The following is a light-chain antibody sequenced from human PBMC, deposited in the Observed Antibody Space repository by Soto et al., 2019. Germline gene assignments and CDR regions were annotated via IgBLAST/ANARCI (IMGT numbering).Light chain of an antibody. J-gene: IGLJ1*01. V-gene: IGLV1-51*01. CDR2: DDD. Sequence: QSVMTQPPSVSAAPGQRVTISCSGSSSNLGGNSVSWYQQLPGTAPKLLLYDDDKRPSGIPDRFSGSKYGTSATLGITVFQTGDEVDYYCGSWDSSLSAYVFGTGTKLTVL. CDR3: GSWDSSLSAYV. CDR1: SSNLGGNS.